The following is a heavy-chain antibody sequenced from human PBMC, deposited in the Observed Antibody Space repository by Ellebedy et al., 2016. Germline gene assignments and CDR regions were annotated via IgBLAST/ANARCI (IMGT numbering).Heavy chain of an antibody. CDR1: GFAFSTYS. D-gene: IGHD3/OR15-3a*01. Sequence: GESLKISXAASGFAFSTYSMNWVRQAPGKGLGWVSSITSTSTYIHYAESVKARSTISRDNAKNSLYLQMNSLRAEDTAVYYCARDAPPSLSFDRGRVLDLDYWGQGTLVTVSS. CDR2: ITSTSTYI. J-gene: IGHJ4*02. V-gene: IGHV3-21*01. CDR3: ARDAPPSLSFDRGRVLDLDY.